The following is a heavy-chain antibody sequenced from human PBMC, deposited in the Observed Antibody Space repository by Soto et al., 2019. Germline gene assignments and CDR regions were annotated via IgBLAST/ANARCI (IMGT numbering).Heavy chain of an antibody. CDR1: GFTFSSYA. V-gene: IGHV3-30*14. CDR2: ISYDGSNK. CDR3: ARDLYGYNPFDY. D-gene: IGHD5-18*01. Sequence: GGSLRLSCAASGFTFSSYAMHWVRQAPGKGLEWVAVISYDGSNKYYADSVKGRFTIFRDNSKNTLYLQMNSLRAEDTAVYYCARDLYGYNPFDYWGQGTLVTVSS. J-gene: IGHJ4*02.